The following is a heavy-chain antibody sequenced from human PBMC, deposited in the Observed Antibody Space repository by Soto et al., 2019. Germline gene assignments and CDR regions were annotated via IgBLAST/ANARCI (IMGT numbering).Heavy chain of an antibody. Sequence: SETLSLTCTVSGGSISSGDYYWSWIRQPPGKGLEWIGYIYYSGSTYYNPSLKSRVTMSLDTSKNQFSLKLNSATATDTAVHYCAREDSIIIPAVSDFWGQGTLVTVSS. V-gene: IGHV4-30-4*01. CDR3: AREDSIIIPAVSDF. J-gene: IGHJ4*02. D-gene: IGHD2-2*01. CDR2: IYYSGST. CDR1: GGSISSGDYY.